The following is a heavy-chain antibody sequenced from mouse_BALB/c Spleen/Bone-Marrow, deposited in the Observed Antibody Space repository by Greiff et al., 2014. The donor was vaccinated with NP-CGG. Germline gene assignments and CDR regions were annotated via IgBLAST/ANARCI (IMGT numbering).Heavy chain of an antibody. Sequence: EVQGVESGPELEKPGASVKISCKTSGYSFTGYNMNWVTQRNGKSLEWIGNINPYYGSTGYNQRFKGKATLTVDKSSSTAFMQLKGLTSEDSAVYYCARSDGINFAMDFWGQGTSVTVSS. V-gene: IGHV1S135*01. D-gene: IGHD2-1*01. CDR1: GYSFTGYN. CDR3: ARSDGINFAMDF. J-gene: IGHJ4*01. CDR2: INPYYGST.